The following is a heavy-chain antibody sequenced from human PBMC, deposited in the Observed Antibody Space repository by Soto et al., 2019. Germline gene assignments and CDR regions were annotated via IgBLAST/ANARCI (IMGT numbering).Heavy chain of an antibody. V-gene: IGHV3-23*01. CDR2: ISGSGSPT. CDR1: GFTFSSYA. CDR3: ARDMSGGTYNYYYGMDV. J-gene: IGHJ6*02. Sequence: GGSLRLSCAASGFTFSSYAMTWVRQAPGRGLEWVSAISGSGSPTYYADSVKGRFTISRDNSKNTLYLQMNSLRADDTAVYYCARDMSGGTYNYYYGMDVWGQGTTVTVSS. D-gene: IGHD1-26*01.